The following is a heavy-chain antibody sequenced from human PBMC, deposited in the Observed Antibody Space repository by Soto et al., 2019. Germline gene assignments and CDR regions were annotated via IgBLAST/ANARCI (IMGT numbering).Heavy chain of an antibody. CDR2: ISGGGHI. CDR1: GFTFSSHD. V-gene: IGHV3-23*01. Sequence: EVQLLESGRGLVQPGGSLRLSCAASGFTFSSHDMAWVRQAPGKGLEWVSGISGGGHIDYADSVKGRFTISRDESRNTLYLQMNSLRVEDTAVYYCVKGFWGDNWGQGALVTVSS. D-gene: IGHD3-16*01. J-gene: IGHJ4*02. CDR3: VKGFWGDN.